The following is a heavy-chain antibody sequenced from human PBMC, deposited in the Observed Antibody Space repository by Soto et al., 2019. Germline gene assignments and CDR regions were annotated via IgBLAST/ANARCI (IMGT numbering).Heavy chain of an antibody. CDR3: VHISAAIYWFDP. CDR2: IYNSGNT. CDR1: GGSISSGFYS. J-gene: IGHJ5*02. V-gene: IGHV4-39*01. D-gene: IGHD2-2*02. Sequence: SETLSLTCAVSGGSISSGFYSWGWIRQPPGKGLEWIGGIYNSGNTYRNPSLKSRVTISVDTSKNQFSLRLTSVTAADTAVYYCVHISAAIYWFDPWGQGTLVTVSS.